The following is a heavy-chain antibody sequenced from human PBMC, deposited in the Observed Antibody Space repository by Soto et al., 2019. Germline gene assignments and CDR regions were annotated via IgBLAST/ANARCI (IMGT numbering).Heavy chain of an antibody. D-gene: IGHD3-10*01. CDR3: ARQGIGITMVRGYYYSYGMDV. Sequence: SETLSLTCTVSGGSISSSSYYWGWIRQPPGKGLEWIGSIYYSGSTYYNPSLKSRVTISVDTSKNQFSLKLSSVTAADTAVYYCARQGIGITMVRGYYYSYGMDVWGQGTKVTVSS. V-gene: IGHV4-39*01. CDR2: IYYSGST. J-gene: IGHJ6*02. CDR1: GGSISSSSYY.